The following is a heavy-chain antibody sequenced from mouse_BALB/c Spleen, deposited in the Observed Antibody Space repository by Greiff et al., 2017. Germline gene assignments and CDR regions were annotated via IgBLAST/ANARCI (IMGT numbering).Heavy chain of an antibody. J-gene: IGHJ3*01. Sequence: LQQPGSELVRPGASVKLSCKASGYTFTSYWMHWVKQRHGQGLEWIGNIYPGSGSTNYDEKFKSKGTLTVDTSSSTAYMHLSSLTSEDSAVYYCTRRRYDYDGAWFAYWGQGTLVTVSA. CDR1: GYTFTSYW. CDR3: TRRRYDYDGAWFAY. D-gene: IGHD2-4*01. CDR2: IYPGSGST. V-gene: IGHV1S22*01.